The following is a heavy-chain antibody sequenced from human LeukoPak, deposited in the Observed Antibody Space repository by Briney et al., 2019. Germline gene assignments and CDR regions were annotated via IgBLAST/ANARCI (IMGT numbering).Heavy chain of an antibody. J-gene: IGHJ4*02. V-gene: IGHV1-69*04. CDR1: GGTFSSYA. CDR2: IIPILGIA. D-gene: IGHD2-2*01. Sequence: ASVKVSCKASGGTFSSYAISWVRQAPGQGLEWMGRIIPILGIANYAQKFQGRVTITADKSTSTAYMELSRLRSDDTAVYYCAREGGSRRIVVVPAAKPIGYWGQGTLVTVSS. CDR3: AREGGSRRIVVVPAAKPIGY.